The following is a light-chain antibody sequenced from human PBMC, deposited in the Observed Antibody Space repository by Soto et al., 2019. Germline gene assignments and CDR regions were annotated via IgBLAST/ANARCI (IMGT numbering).Light chain of an antibody. Sequence: IVSTQSPGTLSRSAGEIATLSFRAIQSVNNNYLAGYQQKPGQAPRLLIYGASTRATGTPARFSGSGSGTEFTLTISSLQSEDFAVYYCQQYNNGPPMGTFGGGTKVDIK. V-gene: IGKV3-15*01. CDR1: QSVNNN. CDR3: QQYNNGPPMGT. CDR2: GAS. J-gene: IGKJ4*01.